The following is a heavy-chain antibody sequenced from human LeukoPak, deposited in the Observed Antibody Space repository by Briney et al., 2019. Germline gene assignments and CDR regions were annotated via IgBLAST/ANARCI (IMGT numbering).Heavy chain of an antibody. D-gene: IGHD6-19*01. CDR1: GGSFSGNY. CDR3: VTGQWLVQVSY. CDR2: INHSGST. J-gene: IGHJ4*02. Sequence: SETLSLTCVVNGGSFSGNYWSWIRQPPGKGLEWIGEINHSGSTNYNPSLKSRFPISVDTSKNQFSRKLSSVTAADTAVYYCVTGQWLVQVSYWGQGTLVTVPS. V-gene: IGHV4-34*01.